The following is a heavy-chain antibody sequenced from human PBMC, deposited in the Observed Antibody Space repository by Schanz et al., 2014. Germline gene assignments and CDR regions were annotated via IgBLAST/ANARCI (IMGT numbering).Heavy chain of an antibody. CDR1: XXTFSVXX. CDR2: ISGDGTTT. V-gene: IGHV3-74*01. CDR3: ARDGGRDGYNLAXXV. J-gene: IGHJ3*01. Sequence: VQPGGSLRXXCAASXXTFSVXXMHWVRXXXXKGLVSVSRISGDGTTTSYADSVKGRFTISRDNAKXSLYLQMNSLRAEDTAXYFCARDGGRDGYNLAXXVWGQGTLXXVSS. D-gene: IGHD5-12*01.